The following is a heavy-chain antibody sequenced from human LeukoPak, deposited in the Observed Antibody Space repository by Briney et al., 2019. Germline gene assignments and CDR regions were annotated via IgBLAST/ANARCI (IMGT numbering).Heavy chain of an antibody. D-gene: IGHD1-1*01. CDR2: IKPDGSTR. Sequence: PGGSLRLTCAVSGFAFSATWMRWVRQAPGKGLECVANIKPDGSTRYYVDSVKGRFTVSRDNAKNSLYLQMNSLRVEDTGIYYCTTDLNHNRCGWGQGTLVTVSS. CDR1: GFAFSATW. CDR3: TTDLNHNRCG. J-gene: IGHJ4*02. V-gene: IGHV3-7*01.